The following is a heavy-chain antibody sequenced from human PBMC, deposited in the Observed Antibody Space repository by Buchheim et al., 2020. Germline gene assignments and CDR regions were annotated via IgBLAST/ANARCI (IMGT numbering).Heavy chain of an antibody. D-gene: IGHD3-10*01. Sequence: QVQLVQSGAEVKPPGASVKVSCKASGYAFTNYYMHWVRQAPGQGLEWMGMINPSGGSTNYAQKFQGRVTMTRDTSTSTVYMELGSLRSEDTAVYYCARDSITMIQGVIRDDWGQGTL. CDR1: GYAFTNYY. CDR2: INPSGGST. J-gene: IGHJ4*02. CDR3: ARDSITMIQGVIRDD. V-gene: IGHV1-46*01.